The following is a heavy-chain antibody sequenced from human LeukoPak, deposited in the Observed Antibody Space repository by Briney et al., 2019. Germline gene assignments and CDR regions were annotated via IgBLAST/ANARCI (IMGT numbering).Heavy chain of an antibody. CDR2: IYYSGST. CDR3: AGASYYYDSSGYYAPLFDY. D-gene: IGHD3-22*01. Sequence: SETLSLTCTVPGGSISSYYWSWIRQPPGKGLEWIGYIYYSGSTYYNPSLKSRVTISVDTSKNQFSLKLSSVTAADTAVYYCAGASYYYDSSGYYAPLFDYWGQGTLVTVSS. V-gene: IGHV4-59*06. J-gene: IGHJ4*02. CDR1: GGSISSYY.